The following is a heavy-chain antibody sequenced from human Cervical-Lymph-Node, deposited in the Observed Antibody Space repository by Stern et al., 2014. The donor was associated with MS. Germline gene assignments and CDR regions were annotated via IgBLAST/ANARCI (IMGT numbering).Heavy chain of an antibody. J-gene: IGHJ4*02. V-gene: IGHV4-59*01. Sequence: QVQLQESGPGLVKPSETLSLTCTVSGGSISSYYWSWIRQPPGKGLEWIGYIYYSGSTNYNPSLKSRVTISVDTSKNQFSLKLSSVTAADTAVYYCARVSYPEGFDYWGQGTLVTVSS. CDR1: GGSISSYY. D-gene: IGHD1-26*01. CDR2: IYYSGST. CDR3: ARVSYPEGFDY.